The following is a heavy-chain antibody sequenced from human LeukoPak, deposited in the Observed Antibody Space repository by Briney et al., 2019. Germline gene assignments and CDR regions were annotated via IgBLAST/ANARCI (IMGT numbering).Heavy chain of an antibody. CDR2: ISSSSSYT. CDR1: GFTFSDYY. V-gene: IGHV3-11*06. D-gene: IGHD3-10*01. J-gene: IGHJ4*02. CDR3: ARKARGVFTSMDY. Sequence: PGGSLRLSCAASGFTFSDYYMSWIRQAPGKGLEWVSYISSSSSYTNYADSVKGRFTISRDNAKNSLYLQMNSLRAEDTAVYYCARKARGVFTSMDYWGQGTLVTVSS.